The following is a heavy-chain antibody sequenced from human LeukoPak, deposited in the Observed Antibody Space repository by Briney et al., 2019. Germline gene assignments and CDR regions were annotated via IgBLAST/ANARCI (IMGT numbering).Heavy chain of an antibody. V-gene: IGHV4-59*08. CDR2: IYYSGST. CDR3: ARHIWRFGESWFDP. D-gene: IGHD3-10*01. CDR1: GGSISSYY. Sequence: SETLSLTCTVSGGSISSYYWSWIRQPPGKGLEWIGYIYYSGSTNYNPSLKSRVTISVDTSKNQFSLKLSSVTAADTAVYYCARHIWRFGESWFDPWGQGTLVTVSS. J-gene: IGHJ5*02.